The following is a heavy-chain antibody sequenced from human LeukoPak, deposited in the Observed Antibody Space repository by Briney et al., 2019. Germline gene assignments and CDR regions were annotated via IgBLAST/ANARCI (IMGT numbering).Heavy chain of an antibody. CDR3: AREIAHYFESNGYSRYWYFDL. Sequence: ASVKVSCKASGYTFSRYTMNWVRQAPGQGPEWMGXINTXXGXPTYAQGFTGRFVFSLDTSVSTAYLQISSLKAEDTAVYYCAREIAHYFESNGYSRYWYFDLWGRGTLVTVSS. V-gene: IGHV7-4-1*02. D-gene: IGHD3-22*01. CDR1: GYTFSRYT. CDR2: INTXXGXP. J-gene: IGHJ2*01.